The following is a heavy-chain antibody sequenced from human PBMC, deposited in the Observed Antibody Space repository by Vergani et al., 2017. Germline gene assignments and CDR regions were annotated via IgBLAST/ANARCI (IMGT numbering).Heavy chain of an antibody. Sequence: EVQLVESGGGLVQPGGSLRLSCAASGFTFSSYWMSWVRQAPGKGLEWVSYISSSGSTIYYADSVKGRFTISRDNAKNSLYLQMNSLRAEDTAVYYCASTIGYSSSSDYWGQGTLVTVSS. V-gene: IGHV3-48*04. J-gene: IGHJ4*02. CDR2: ISSSGSTI. D-gene: IGHD6-6*01. CDR1: GFTFSSYW. CDR3: ASTIGYSSSSDY.